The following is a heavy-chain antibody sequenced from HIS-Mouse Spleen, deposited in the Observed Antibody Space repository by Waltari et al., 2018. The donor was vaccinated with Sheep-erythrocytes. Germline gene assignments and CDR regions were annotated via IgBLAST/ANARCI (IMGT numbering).Heavy chain of an antibody. V-gene: IGHV3-21*01. D-gene: IGHD4-17*01. Sequence: EVQLVESGGGLFKPGGSLRLSCAASGFTFSSYSMNWVRQAPGKGLEWVSSISSSSSYIYYADSVKGRFTISRDNAKNSLYLQMNSLRAEDTAVYYCARVAAVTTYYFDYWGQGTLVTVSS. J-gene: IGHJ4*02. CDR2: ISSSSSYI. CDR1: GFTFSSYS. CDR3: ARVAAVTTYYFDY.